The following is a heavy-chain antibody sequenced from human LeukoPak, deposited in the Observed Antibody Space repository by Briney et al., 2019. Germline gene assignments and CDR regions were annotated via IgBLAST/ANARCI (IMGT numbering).Heavy chain of an antibody. CDR2: INPNSGGT. D-gene: IGHD6-6*01. CDR1: GYTFTSYG. J-gene: IGHJ4*02. CDR3: ARCIAARDYFDY. V-gene: IGHV1-2*02. Sequence: ASVKVSCKASGYTFTSYGISWVRQAPGQGLEWMGWINPNSGGTNYAQKFQGRVTMTRDTSISTAYMELSRLRSDDTAVYYCARCIAARDYFDYWGQGTLVTVSS.